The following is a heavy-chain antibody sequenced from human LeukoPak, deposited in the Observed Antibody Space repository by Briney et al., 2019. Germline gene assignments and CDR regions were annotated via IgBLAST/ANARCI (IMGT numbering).Heavy chain of an antibody. Sequence: GGSLRLSCAASGFTFSSYEMNWVRQAPGKGLEWVSYISSSGSTIYYADSVKGRFTISRDNSKNTLYLQMNSLRAEDTAVYYCAKSPAYYGSGSYAFDIWGQGTMVTVSS. CDR2: ISSSGSTI. V-gene: IGHV3-48*03. D-gene: IGHD3-10*01. J-gene: IGHJ3*02. CDR3: AKSPAYYGSGSYAFDI. CDR1: GFTFSSYE.